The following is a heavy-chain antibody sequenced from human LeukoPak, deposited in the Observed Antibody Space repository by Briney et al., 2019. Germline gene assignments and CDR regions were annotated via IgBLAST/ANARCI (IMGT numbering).Heavy chain of an antibody. CDR3: ARDPPDYYDSSGYVRGPNWYFDL. CDR1: GGSFSGYY. CDR2: INHSGST. J-gene: IGHJ2*01. D-gene: IGHD3-22*01. Sequence: SSETLSLTCAVYGGSFSGYYWSWIRQPPGKGLEWIGEINHSGSTNYNPSLKSRVTISVDTSKNQFSLKLSSVTAADTAVYYCARDPPDYYDSSGYVRGPNWYFDLWGRGTLVTVSS. V-gene: IGHV4-34*01.